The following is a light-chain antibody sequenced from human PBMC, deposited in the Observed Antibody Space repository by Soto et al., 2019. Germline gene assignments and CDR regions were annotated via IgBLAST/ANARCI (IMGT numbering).Light chain of an antibody. J-gene: IGKJ1*01. CDR2: AAS. CDR1: QSVTSNY. V-gene: IGKV3-20*01. CDR3: QQYGSSVTWT. Sequence: EVVLTQSPGTVSLSPGERATLSCRASQSVTSNYLAWYQQKSGQAPRLLIYAASSRATGIPDRFSGSGSGTDFTLSISRLEPEDFAVYYCQQYGSSVTWTFGQGTKVESK.